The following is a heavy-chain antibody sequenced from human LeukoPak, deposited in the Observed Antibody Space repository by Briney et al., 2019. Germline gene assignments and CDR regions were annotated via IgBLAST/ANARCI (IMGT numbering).Heavy chain of an antibody. Sequence: PGGSLRLSCAASGLIFSSYAMSWVRQAPGKGLEWVSVISASGGSTYYADSVKGRFTISRDNAKNTLYLQMNSLRAEDTAVYYCARVGPGVLAAFDIWGQGTMVTVSS. CDR2: ISASGGST. CDR3: ARVGPGVLAAFDI. D-gene: IGHD1-14*01. CDR1: GLIFSSYA. J-gene: IGHJ3*02. V-gene: IGHV3-23*01.